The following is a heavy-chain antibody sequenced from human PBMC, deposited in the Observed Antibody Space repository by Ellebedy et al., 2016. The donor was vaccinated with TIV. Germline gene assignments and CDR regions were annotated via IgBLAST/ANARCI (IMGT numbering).Heavy chain of an antibody. J-gene: IGHJ4*02. CDR1: GFTVSNNC. Sequence: GESLKISCVVSGFTVSNNCMSWVRQSSEKGLEWVSVLYADGSTYDADSVRGRFTISSDDSKNTVYLQMDSLRVEDTAVYYCARVGSGAFGYWGQGTLVTVSS. CDR2: LYADGST. V-gene: IGHV3-66*01. CDR3: ARVGSGAFGY. D-gene: IGHD2-15*01.